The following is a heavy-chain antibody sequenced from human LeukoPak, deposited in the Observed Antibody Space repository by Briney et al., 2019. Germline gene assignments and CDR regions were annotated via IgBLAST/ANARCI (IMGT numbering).Heavy chain of an antibody. D-gene: IGHD3-22*01. CDR2: IIPIFGTA. CDR3: ARDQHDSSGYYY. CDR1: GGTFSSYA. V-gene: IGHV1-69*06. Sequence: SVKVSCKASGGTFSSYAISWVRQAPGQGLEWMGGIIPIFGTANYAQKFQGRVTITADKSTSTAYMELSSLRSEDTAVYYCARDQHDSSGYYYWGQGTLVTVSS. J-gene: IGHJ4*02.